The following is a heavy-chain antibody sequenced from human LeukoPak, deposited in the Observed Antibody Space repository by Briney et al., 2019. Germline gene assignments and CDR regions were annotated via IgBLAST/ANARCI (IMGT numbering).Heavy chain of an antibody. D-gene: IGHD1-26*01. CDR1: GFTFSNYA. Sequence: GGSLRLSCAASGFTFSNYAMHWVRQAPGKGLEWVALISYGGSDKYNTDSVKGRFTVSRDNSRNTLYLQMNSLRAEDTAVYYCAKAVSGSYPETRHFDYWGQGSLVTVSS. J-gene: IGHJ4*02. CDR3: AKAVSGSYPETRHFDY. CDR2: ISYGGSDK. V-gene: IGHV3-30*18.